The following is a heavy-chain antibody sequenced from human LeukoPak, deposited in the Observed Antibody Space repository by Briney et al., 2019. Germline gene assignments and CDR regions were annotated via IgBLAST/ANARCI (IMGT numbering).Heavy chain of an antibody. CDR1: GFTFSDYY. CDR2: ISSSGSTI. D-gene: IGHD3/OR15-3a*01. Sequence: KPGGSLRLSCAASGFTFSDYYMSWIRQAPGKGLEWVSYISSSGSTIYYADSVKGRFTISRDNAKNSLYLQMNSLRAEDTAVYYCARRTPGPQLDEYVAYYFDLWGQGTLVTVSS. J-gene: IGHJ4*02. CDR3: ARRTPGPQLDEYVAYYFDL. V-gene: IGHV3-11*01.